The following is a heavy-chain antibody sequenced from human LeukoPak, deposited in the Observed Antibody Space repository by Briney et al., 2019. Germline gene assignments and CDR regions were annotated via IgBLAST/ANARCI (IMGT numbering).Heavy chain of an antibody. CDR1: GGSISSYY. CDR2: IYSSGST. Sequence: PSETLSLTCTVSGGSISSYYWSWIRQPAGKGLQWIGRIYSSGSTNYNPSLKSRVTMSVDTPKNQFSLRLSSVTAADTAVYYCARDLGFWSGPDYWGQGTLVTVSS. D-gene: IGHD3-3*01. CDR3: ARDLGFWSGPDY. J-gene: IGHJ4*02. V-gene: IGHV4-4*07.